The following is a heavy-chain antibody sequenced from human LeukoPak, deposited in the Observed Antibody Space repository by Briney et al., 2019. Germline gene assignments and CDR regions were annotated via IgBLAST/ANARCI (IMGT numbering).Heavy chain of an antibody. CDR2: IYHSGST. V-gene: IGHV4-38-2*02. J-gene: IGHJ5*02. CDR1: GYSISSGYY. D-gene: IGHD2-15*01. Sequence: SETLSLTYAVSGYSISSGYYWGWIRQPPGQGLEWIGSIYHSGSTYYNPSLKSRVTISVDTSKNQFSLKLSSVTAADTAVYYCARDRSPDIVVVVAATERNWFDPWGQGTPVTVSS. CDR3: ARDRSPDIVVVVAATERNWFDP.